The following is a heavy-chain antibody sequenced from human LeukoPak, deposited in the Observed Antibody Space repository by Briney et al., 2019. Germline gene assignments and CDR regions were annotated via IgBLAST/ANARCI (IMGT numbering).Heavy chain of an antibody. V-gene: IGHV3-30*02. CDR2: IRYDGTHK. D-gene: IGHD3-9*01. Sequence: GGSLRLACAVSGLNFSIYGMHWVRQAPGKGLEWVSFIRYDGTHKYYADSVKGRFTISRDNAKKSLYLQMKSLRAEDTAVYYCARIRSLTGWSDGAFDIWGQGIMVTVSS. CDR1: GLNFSIYG. CDR3: ARIRSLTGWSDGAFDI. J-gene: IGHJ3*02.